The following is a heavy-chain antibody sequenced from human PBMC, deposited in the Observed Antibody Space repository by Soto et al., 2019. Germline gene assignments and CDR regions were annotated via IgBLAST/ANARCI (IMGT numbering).Heavy chain of an antibody. V-gene: IGHV4-61*01. CDR3: TGTGGAGGY. Sequence: SETLSLTCAVSGGSVTSGTYYWSWIRQPPGKGLEWIGYIYYSGSTNYNPSLKSRVTISVDTSKNQFSLKLSSVTAADTAVYYCTGTGGAGGYWGQGTLVTVSS. D-gene: IGHD3-16*01. CDR1: GGSVTSGTYY. J-gene: IGHJ4*02. CDR2: IYYSGST.